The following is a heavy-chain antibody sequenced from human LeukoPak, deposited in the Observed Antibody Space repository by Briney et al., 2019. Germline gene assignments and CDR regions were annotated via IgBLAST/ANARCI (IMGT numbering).Heavy chain of an antibody. V-gene: IGHV5-51*01. CDR1: GSIFTSYW. CDR2: IYPGDSEA. D-gene: IGHD6-19*01. Sequence: GASLQISCQGSGSIFTSYWIGWVRPLPGKDLEWMGIIYPGDSEARYSPSFRGQVSISADKSINTAYLQWSSLKASDTAMYYCARCKAVAGTINAFDFWGQGTMVTVSS. CDR3: ARCKAVAGTINAFDF. J-gene: IGHJ3*01.